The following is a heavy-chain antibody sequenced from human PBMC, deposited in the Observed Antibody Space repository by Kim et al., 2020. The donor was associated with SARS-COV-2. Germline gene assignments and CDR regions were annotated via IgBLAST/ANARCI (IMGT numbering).Heavy chain of an antibody. CDR3: ARGKGIVATIYTQAMDV. D-gene: IGHD5-12*01. V-gene: IGHV4-34*01. Sequence: SETLSLTCAVYGGSFSGYYWSWIRQPPGKGLEWIGEINHSGSTNYNPSLKSRVTISVDTSKNQFSLKLSSVTAADTAVYYCARGKGIVATIYTQAMDVWGQGTTVTVSS. CDR2: INHSGST. CDR1: GGSFSGYY. J-gene: IGHJ6*02.